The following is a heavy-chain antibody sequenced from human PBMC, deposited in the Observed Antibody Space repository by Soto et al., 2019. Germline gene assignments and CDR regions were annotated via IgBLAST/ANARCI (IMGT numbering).Heavy chain of an antibody. Sequence: PSETLSLTCTVSGGSVSSGSYYWSWIRQPPGEGLEWIGYIYYSGSTNYNPSLKSRVTISVDTSKNQFSLKLSSVTAAATAVYYCARGQWLRLYYFYGMDVWGQGTTVTVSS. CDR3: ARGQWLRLYYFYGMDV. CDR1: GGSVSSGSYY. CDR2: IYYSGST. V-gene: IGHV4-61*01. J-gene: IGHJ6*02. D-gene: IGHD5-12*01.